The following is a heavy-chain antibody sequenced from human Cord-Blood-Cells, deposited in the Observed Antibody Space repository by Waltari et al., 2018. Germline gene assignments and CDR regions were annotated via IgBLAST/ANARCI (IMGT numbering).Heavy chain of an antibody. D-gene: IGHD6-19*01. J-gene: IGHJ5*02. V-gene: IGHV4-4*02. Sequence: QVQLQESGPGLVKPSGTLSLTCAVSGGSISSSTWWSWFRQPPGKGLEWIGEIYNSGRTHYNPSLKSRVTISVDKSKNQFSLKLSSVTAADTAVYYCASVLNALPSASSGWYGVRWFDPWGQGTLVTVSS. CDR3: ASVLNALPSASSGWYGVRWFDP. CDR1: GGSISSSTW. CDR2: IYNSGRT.